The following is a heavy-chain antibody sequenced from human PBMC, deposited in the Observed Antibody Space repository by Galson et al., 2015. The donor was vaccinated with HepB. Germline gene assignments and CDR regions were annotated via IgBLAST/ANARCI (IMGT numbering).Heavy chain of an antibody. V-gene: IGHV3-30-3*01. CDR2: ISYDGSNK. CDR1: GFTFSSYA. CDR3: ARSYGDYGGGFDY. J-gene: IGHJ4*02. D-gene: IGHD4-17*01. Sequence: SLRLSCAASGFTFSSYAMHWVRQAPGKGLEWVAVISYDGSNKYYADSVKGRFTISRDNSKNTLYLQMNSLRAEDTAVYYCARSYGDYGGGFDYWGQGTLVTVSS.